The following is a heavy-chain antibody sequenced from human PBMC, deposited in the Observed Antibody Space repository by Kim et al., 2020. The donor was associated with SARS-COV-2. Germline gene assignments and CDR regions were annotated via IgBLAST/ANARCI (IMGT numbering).Heavy chain of an antibody. D-gene: IGHD3-3*01. CDR1: GGSISSGGYY. V-gene: IGHV4-31*03. CDR3: ARVVGISTIFGVVIETYFDY. CDR2: IYYSGST. Sequence: SETLSLTCTVSGGSISSGGYYWSWIRQHPGKGLEWIGYIYYSGSTYYNPSLKSRVTISVDTSKNQFSLKLSSVTAADTAVYYCARVVGISTIFGVVIETYFDYRGQGTLVTVSS. J-gene: IGHJ4*02.